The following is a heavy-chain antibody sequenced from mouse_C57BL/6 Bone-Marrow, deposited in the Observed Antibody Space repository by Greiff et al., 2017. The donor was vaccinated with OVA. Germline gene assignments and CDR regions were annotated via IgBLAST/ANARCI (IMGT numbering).Heavy chain of an antibody. J-gene: IGHJ1*03. Sequence: EVQLQQSGPELVKPGASVKISCKASGYTFTDYYMNWVKQSHGKSLEWIGDINPNNGGTSYNQKFKGKATLTVDKSSSTAYMELRSLTSEDSAVYYCARSPNITTVVATSSSWYCDVWGTGTTVTVSS. CDR2: INPNNGGT. V-gene: IGHV1-26*01. CDR1: GYTFTDYY. D-gene: IGHD1-1*01. CDR3: ARSPNITTVVATSSSWYCDV.